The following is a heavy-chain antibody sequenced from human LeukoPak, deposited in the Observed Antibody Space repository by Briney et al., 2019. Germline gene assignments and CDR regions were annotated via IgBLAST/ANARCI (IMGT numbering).Heavy chain of an antibody. Sequence: PSETLSLTCTVSGGSISSYYCSWIRQPPGKGLEWIGYIYYSGSTNYNPSLKSRVTISVDTSKNQFSLKLSSVTAADTAVYYCAREGWLPQYFQHWGQGTLVTVSS. D-gene: IGHD3-22*01. CDR2: IYYSGST. J-gene: IGHJ1*01. V-gene: IGHV4-59*01. CDR3: AREGWLPQYFQH. CDR1: GGSISSYY.